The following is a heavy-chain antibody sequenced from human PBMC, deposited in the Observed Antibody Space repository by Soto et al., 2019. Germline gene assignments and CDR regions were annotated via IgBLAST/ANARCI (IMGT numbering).Heavy chain of an antibody. CDR1: GGSISSYY. Sequence: SETLSLTCTVSGGSISSYYWSWIRQPPGKGLEWIGEIYYSGSTDYDPSLKSRVTISVDTSKNQFSLKLSSVTAADTAVYYCARVATYYYDSSGYLDYWAQGTLVTFSS. J-gene: IGHJ4*02. CDR3: ARVATYYYDSSGYLDY. CDR2: IYYSGST. D-gene: IGHD3-22*01. V-gene: IGHV4-59*12.